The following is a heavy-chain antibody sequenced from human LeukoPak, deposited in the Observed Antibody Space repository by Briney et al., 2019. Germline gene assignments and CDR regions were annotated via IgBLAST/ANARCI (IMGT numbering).Heavy chain of an antibody. Sequence: SVKVSCKASGYTFTGYYMHWMRQAPGQGLEWMGRIIPILGIANYAQKFQGRVTITADKSTSTAYMELSSLRSEDTAVYYCAGYTAMANDAFDIWGQETMVTVSS. V-gene: IGHV1-69*02. CDR2: IIPILGIA. J-gene: IGHJ3*02. D-gene: IGHD5-18*01. CDR1: GYTFTGYY. CDR3: AGYTAMANDAFDI.